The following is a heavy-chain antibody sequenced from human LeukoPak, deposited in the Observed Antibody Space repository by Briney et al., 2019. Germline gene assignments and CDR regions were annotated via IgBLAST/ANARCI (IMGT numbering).Heavy chain of an antibody. CDR3: AREGDGYNLPPDY. CDR2: IKQDGSEK. Sequence: GGSLRLSCAASGFTFSSYWMSWVRQAPGKGLEWVANIKQDGSEKYYVDSVKGRFTISRDNAKNSLYLQMNSLRAEDTAVYYCAREGDGYNLPPDYWGQGTLVTVSS. D-gene: IGHD5-24*01. V-gene: IGHV3-7*01. J-gene: IGHJ4*02. CDR1: GFTFSSYW.